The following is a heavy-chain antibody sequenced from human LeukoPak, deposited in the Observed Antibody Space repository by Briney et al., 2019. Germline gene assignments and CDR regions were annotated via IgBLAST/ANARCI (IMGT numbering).Heavy chain of an antibody. CDR3: ARGIYYDILTGYSNWFNP. D-gene: IGHD3-9*01. J-gene: IGHJ5*02. V-gene: IGHV1-2*02. CDR2: INPNSGGT. CDR1: GYTFTGYY. Sequence: GASVKVSCKASGYTFTGYYMHWVRQAPGQGLEWMGWINPNSGGTNYAQKFQGRVTMTRDRSISTAYMELSRLRSDDTAVYYCARGIYYDILTGYSNWFNPWGQGTLVTVSS.